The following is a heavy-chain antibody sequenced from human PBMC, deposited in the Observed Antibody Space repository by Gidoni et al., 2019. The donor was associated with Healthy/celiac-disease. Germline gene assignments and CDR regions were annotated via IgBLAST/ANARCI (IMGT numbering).Heavy chain of an antibody. J-gene: IGHJ2*01. CDR3: ARDADVVVPAAKLTPPWYFDL. Sequence: QVQLQESGPGLLKPSQTLSLTGTLSGGSISSGGYYWSWIRQHPGKGLEWIGYIYYSGSTYYNPSLKSRVTISVDTSTNQFSLKLSSVTAADTAVYYCARDADVVVPAAKLTPPWYFDLWGRGTLVTVSS. CDR1: GGSISSGGYY. D-gene: IGHD2-2*01. V-gene: IGHV4-31*03. CDR2: IYYSGST.